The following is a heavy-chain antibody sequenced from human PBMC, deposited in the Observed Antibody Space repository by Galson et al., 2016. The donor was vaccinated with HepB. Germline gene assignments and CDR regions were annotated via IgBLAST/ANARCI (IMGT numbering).Heavy chain of an antibody. CDR2: IIPIFGTT. CDR1: GGTFSTYT. CDR3: SRDRREWLGDLPFDY. D-gene: IGHD6-19*01. J-gene: IGHJ4*02. Sequence: SVKVSCKASGGTFSTYTISWVRQAPGHGLEWMGRIIPIFGTTNYAQKFQGRFTITADKSTSTAYMELSSLRSEDTAMYYCSRDRREWLGDLPFDYWGQGTLVTVSS. V-gene: IGHV1-69*08.